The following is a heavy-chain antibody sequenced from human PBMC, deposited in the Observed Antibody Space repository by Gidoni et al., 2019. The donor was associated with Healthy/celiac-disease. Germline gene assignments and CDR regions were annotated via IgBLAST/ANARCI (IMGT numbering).Heavy chain of an antibody. J-gene: IGHJ3*02. Sequence: QVQLVESGGGVVQPGRSLRLSCAASGFTFSRYGMHWVRQAPGKGLEWVAVISYDGSNKYYADSVKGRFTISRDNSKNTLYLQMNSLRAEDTAVYYCAKLFSPITYLSAFDIWGQGTMVTVSS. CDR3: AKLFSPITYLSAFDI. D-gene: IGHD1-20*01. CDR2: ISYDGSNK. V-gene: IGHV3-30*18. CDR1: GFTFSRYG.